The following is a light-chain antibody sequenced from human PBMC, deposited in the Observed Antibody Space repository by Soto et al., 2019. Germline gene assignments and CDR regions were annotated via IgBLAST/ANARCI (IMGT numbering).Light chain of an antibody. CDR3: QSYDSSLSGSF. Sequence: QPVLTQPPSVSGTPGQRVTISCSGSSSNIGRNVVYWYQQFPGAAPKVVIYRNTNRPSGVPDRFSGSRSATSASLAITGLQAEDEADYYCQSYDSSLSGSFFGTGTKLTVL. J-gene: IGLJ1*01. CDR2: RNT. CDR1: SSNIGRNV. V-gene: IGLV1-40*01.